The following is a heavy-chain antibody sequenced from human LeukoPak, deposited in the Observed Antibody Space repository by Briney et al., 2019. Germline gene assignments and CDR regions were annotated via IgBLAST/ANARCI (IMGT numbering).Heavy chain of an antibody. J-gene: IGHJ4*02. CDR1: GFTFNTYG. V-gene: IGHV3-30*03. Sequence: GRSLRLSCAASGFTFNTYGMHWVRQAPGKGLEWVAIISYDGSDEYYADSVKGRFTISRDNSKNTLSLLVHSLTAEDTAVYYCVASSGSYHYWGQGTLVTVSS. CDR3: VASSGSYHY. D-gene: IGHD3-10*01. CDR2: ISYDGSDE.